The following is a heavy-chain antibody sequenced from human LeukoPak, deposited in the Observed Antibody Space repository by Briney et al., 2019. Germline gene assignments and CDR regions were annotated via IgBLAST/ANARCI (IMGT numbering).Heavy chain of an antibody. D-gene: IGHD1-26*01. CDR3: ARVPYSGSYFGLARGYYYYYMDV. V-gene: IGHV3-20*04. J-gene: IGHJ6*03. CDR1: GFTFDDYG. Sequence: GGSLRLSCAASGFTFDDYGMSWVRQAPGKGLEWVSGINWNGGSTGYADSVKGRFTISRDNAKNSLYQQMNSLRAEDTALYYCARVPYSGSYFGLARGYYYYYMDVWGKGTTVTVSS. CDR2: INWNGGST.